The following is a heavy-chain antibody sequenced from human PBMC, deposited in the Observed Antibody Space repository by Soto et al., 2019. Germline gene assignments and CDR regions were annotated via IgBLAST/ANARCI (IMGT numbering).Heavy chain of an antibody. CDR2: ISSSSSTI. Sequence: PGGSLRLSCAASGFTFSSYSMNWVRQAPGKGLEWVSYISSSSSTIYYADSVEGRFTISRDNAKNSLYLQMNSLRDEDTAVYYCARMRGRYCSSTSCYSNFDYWGQGTLVTVSS. J-gene: IGHJ4*02. CDR1: GFTFSSYS. D-gene: IGHD2-2*01. CDR3: ARMRGRYCSSTSCYSNFDY. V-gene: IGHV3-48*02.